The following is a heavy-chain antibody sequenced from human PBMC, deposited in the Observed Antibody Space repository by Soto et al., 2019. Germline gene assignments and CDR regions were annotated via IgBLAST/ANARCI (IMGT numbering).Heavy chain of an antibody. J-gene: IGHJ6*02. CDR2: ISAYNGNT. Sequence: GASVKVSCKASGYTFTSYGISWVRQAPGQGLEWMGWISAYNGNTNYAQKLQGRVTMTTDTSTSTAYMELRSLRSDDTAVYYCARGRSIVVVPAATNYYGMDVWGQGTTVTVSS. V-gene: IGHV1-18*04. CDR1: GYTFTSYG. CDR3: ARGRSIVVVPAATNYYGMDV. D-gene: IGHD2-2*01.